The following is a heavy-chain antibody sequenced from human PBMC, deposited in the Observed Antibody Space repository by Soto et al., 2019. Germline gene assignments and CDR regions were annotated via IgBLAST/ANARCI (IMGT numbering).Heavy chain of an antibody. CDR1: GFTFSSYW. CDR3: ARDSVPATLDEYFQH. CDR2: IKQDGSEK. Sequence: GESLKISCAASGFTFSSYWMSWVRQAPGKGLEWVANIKQDGSEKYYVDSVKGRFTISRDNAKNSLYLQMNSLRAEDTAVYYCARDSVPATLDEYFQHWGQGTLVTVSS. J-gene: IGHJ1*01. V-gene: IGHV3-7*01. D-gene: IGHD6-6*01.